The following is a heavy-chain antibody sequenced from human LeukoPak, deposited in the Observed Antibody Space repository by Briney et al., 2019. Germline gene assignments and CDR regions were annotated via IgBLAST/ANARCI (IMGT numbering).Heavy chain of an antibody. CDR3: ARDYSNYGGGFDY. D-gene: IGHD4-4*01. CDR1: GFTFSSYS. Sequence: GGSLRLSCAASGFTFSSYSMNWVRQAPGKGLEWVSYISSSTSTIYHADSVKGRFTISRDSAKNSLYLQMNSLRAEDTAVYYCARDYSNYGGGFDYWGQGILVTVSS. J-gene: IGHJ4*02. V-gene: IGHV3-48*01. CDR2: ISSSTSTI.